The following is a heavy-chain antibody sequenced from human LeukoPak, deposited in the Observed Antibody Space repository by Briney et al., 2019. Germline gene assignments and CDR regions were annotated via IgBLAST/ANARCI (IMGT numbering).Heavy chain of an antibody. Sequence: ASVKVSCKASGYNFVHFDINWVRQAPGQGLEWMAWMIPKSGKTANAQKFEGRLTLTRDISTSTAYMELNNVTSEDTALYYCARGLETDEQRVGGLDPWGRGTPVTVSS. V-gene: IGHV1-8*01. J-gene: IGHJ5*02. D-gene: IGHD1/OR15-1a*01. CDR2: MIPKSGKT. CDR3: ARGLETDEQRVGGLDP. CDR1: GYNFVHFD.